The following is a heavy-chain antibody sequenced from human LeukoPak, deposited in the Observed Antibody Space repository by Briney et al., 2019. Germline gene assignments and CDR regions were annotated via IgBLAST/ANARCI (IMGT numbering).Heavy chain of an antibody. D-gene: IGHD1-26*01. CDR2: ISSNGGST. Sequence: GGSLRLSCAASGFTFSSYAMHWVRQAPGKGLEYVSAISSNGGSTYYANSVKGRFTISRDNSKNTLYLQMGSLRAEDMAVYYCARGRRIGELLSWGQGTLVTVSS. CDR1: GFTFSSYA. J-gene: IGHJ5*02. CDR3: ARGRRIGELLS. V-gene: IGHV3-64*01.